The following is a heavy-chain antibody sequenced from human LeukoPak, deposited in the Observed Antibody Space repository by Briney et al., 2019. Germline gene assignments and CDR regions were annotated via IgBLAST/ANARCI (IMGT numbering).Heavy chain of an antibody. CDR1: GFTFISYA. V-gene: IGHV3-33*08. J-gene: IGHJ4*02. D-gene: IGHD3-22*01. CDR3: ARVRADSSGHDIDY. CDR2: LWYDGSNE. Sequence: GGSLRLSCAASGFTFISYAMHWVRQAPGKGLEWVAMLWYDGSNEYYADSVKGRFTMSSDNSKNTLHLQMNSPRAEATAVYYCARVRADSSGHDIDYWGQGTLVTVSS.